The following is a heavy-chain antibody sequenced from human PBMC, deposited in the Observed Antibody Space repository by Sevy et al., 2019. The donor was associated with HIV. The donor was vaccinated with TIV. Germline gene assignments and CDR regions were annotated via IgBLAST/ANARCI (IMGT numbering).Heavy chain of an antibody. Sequence: ASVKVSCKASGGTFSSYAISWVRQAPGQGLEWMGGIIPIFGTANYAQKFQGRVTITADESTSTAYMELSSLRSEDTAVYYCAGDMEGGGGTYYYYYGMDVWGQGTTVTVSS. CDR2: IIPIFGTA. V-gene: IGHV1-69*13. CDR3: AGDMEGGGGTYYYYYGMDV. D-gene: IGHD3-16*01. CDR1: GGTFSSYA. J-gene: IGHJ6*02.